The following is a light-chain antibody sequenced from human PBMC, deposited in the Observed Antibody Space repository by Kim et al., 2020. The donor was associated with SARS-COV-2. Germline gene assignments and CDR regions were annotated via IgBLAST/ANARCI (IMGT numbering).Light chain of an antibody. Sequence: SYELTQPPSMSVSPGQTARITCSGDALPKQYTYWYQQKPGQAPVLVIYKDSERPSGIPERFSGSSSGTTVTLTISGVQAEDEADYSCQSADSSGTYRGVF. CDR2: KDS. CDR3: QSADSSGTYRGV. CDR1: ALPKQY. V-gene: IGLV3-25*03. J-gene: IGLJ3*02.